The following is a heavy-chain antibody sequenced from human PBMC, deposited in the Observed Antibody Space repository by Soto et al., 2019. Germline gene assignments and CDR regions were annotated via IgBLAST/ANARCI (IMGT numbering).Heavy chain of an antibody. V-gene: IGHV1-69*02. J-gene: IGHJ4*02. Sequence: QVQLVQSGTEVKKPGSSVKVSCKASGGTFRNYPINWVRQAPGQGLEWMGSIFPLTDIPDYAQNFQARLTSSADKSTSTAYMELSSLTSADTAMYFCARGPLVVLNYFESWGQGTLVTVSS. CDR3: ARGPLVVLNYFES. CDR1: GGTFRNYP. CDR2: IFPLTDIP.